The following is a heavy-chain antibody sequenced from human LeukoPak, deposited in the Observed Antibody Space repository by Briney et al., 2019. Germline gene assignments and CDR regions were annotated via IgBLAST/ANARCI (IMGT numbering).Heavy chain of an antibody. Sequence: GASVKVSCKASGYTFTGYYMHWVRQAPGQGLEWMGWINPNSGGTNYARKFQGRVTMTRDTSISTAYMELSRLRSDDTAVYYCARGWELPLPTDYWGQGTLVTVSS. CDR3: ARGWELPLPTDY. V-gene: IGHV1-2*02. CDR1: GYTFTGYY. D-gene: IGHD1-26*01. J-gene: IGHJ4*02. CDR2: INPNSGGT.